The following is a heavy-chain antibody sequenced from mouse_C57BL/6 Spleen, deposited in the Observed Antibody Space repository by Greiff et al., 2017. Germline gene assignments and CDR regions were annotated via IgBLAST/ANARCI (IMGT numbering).Heavy chain of an antibody. D-gene: IGHD2-5*01. Sequence: QVQLQQPGTELVKPGASVKLSCKASGYTFTSYWMHWVKQRPGQGLEWIGNINPSNGGTNYNEKFKSKATLTVDKSSSTAYMQLSSLTSEDSAVYYWARERYSNWWFAYWGQGTLVTVSA. V-gene: IGHV1-53*01. CDR2: INPSNGGT. CDR1: GYTFTSYW. CDR3: ARERYSNWWFAY. J-gene: IGHJ3*01.